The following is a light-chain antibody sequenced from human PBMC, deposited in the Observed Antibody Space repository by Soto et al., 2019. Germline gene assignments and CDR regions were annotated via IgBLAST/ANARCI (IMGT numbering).Light chain of an antibody. CDR1: QDISVY. CDR3: QKSNTAPLT. V-gene: IGKV1-27*01. Sequence: DIQMTQSPSSLSASVGDRVTITCQASQDISVYCAWYQHKPGKVPKHLIYSASTLQSGVPDRFSGSGSGTDFTLTISSLQPEDVATYYCQKSNTAPLTFGQGNKVEIK. J-gene: IGKJ5*01. CDR2: SAS.